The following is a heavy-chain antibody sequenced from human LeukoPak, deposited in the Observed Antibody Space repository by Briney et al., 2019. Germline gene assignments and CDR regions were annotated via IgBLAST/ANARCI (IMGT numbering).Heavy chain of an antibody. D-gene: IGHD6-13*01. CDR2: IKQDGSEK. CDR3: ARDRTLGYISPHAD. Sequence: GGSLRLSCAASGFTFSSYWMSWVRQAPGKGLEWVANIKQDGSEKDYVDSVKGRFTISRDNAKNSLYLQMNSLRAEDTAVYYCARDRTLGYISPHADWGQGTLVTVSS. J-gene: IGHJ4*02. CDR1: GFTFSSYW. V-gene: IGHV3-7*01.